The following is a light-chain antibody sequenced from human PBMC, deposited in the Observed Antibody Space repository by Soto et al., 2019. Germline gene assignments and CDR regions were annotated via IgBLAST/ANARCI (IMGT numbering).Light chain of an antibody. CDR1: QSVFTY. CDR3: QQRYNWPIT. J-gene: IGKJ5*01. Sequence: EIVLTQSPVTLSLSPGETATLSCRASQSVFTYLAWYQQKPGQAPRLLIYDVSNRATGIPARFSGSGSGTDFTLTISSLEPEDFSVYYCQQRYNWPITFGQGTRLEIK. CDR2: DVS. V-gene: IGKV3-11*01.